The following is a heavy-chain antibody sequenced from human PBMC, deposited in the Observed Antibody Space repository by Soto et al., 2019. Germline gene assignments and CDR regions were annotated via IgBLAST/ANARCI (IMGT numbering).Heavy chain of an antibody. J-gene: IGHJ3*02. D-gene: IGHD3-3*01. CDR1: GYTFTSYG. V-gene: IGHV1-18*01. Sequence: ASVKVSFKASGYTFTSYGISWVRQAPGQGLEWMGWISAYNGNTNYAQKLQGRVTMTTDTSTSTAYMELRSLRSGDTAVYYFASDLDDFGSGYGDAFDIWGEGIMVTVSS. CDR2: ISAYNGNT. CDR3: ASDLDDFGSGYGDAFDI.